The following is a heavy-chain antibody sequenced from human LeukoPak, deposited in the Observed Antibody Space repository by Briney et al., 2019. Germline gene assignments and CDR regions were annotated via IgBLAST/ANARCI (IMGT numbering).Heavy chain of an antibody. J-gene: IGHJ4*02. Sequence: GRSLRLSCTGSGFTFGDYAMSWVRQAPGKGLEWVGCIRSKAYGGTTEYAASVKGRFTISRDDSKSIAYLQMNSLKTEDTAVYYCTRSTPYYYDSSGYYQNFVYWGQGTLVTVSS. V-gene: IGHV3-49*04. CDR2: IRSKAYGGTT. CDR1: GFTFGDYA. CDR3: TRSTPYYYDSSGYYQNFVY. D-gene: IGHD3-22*01.